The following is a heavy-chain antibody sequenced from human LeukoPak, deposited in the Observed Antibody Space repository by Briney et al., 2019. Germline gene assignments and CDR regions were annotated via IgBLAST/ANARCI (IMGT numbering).Heavy chain of an antibody. D-gene: IGHD3-22*01. Sequence: ASVKVSCKASGYTFASYDINWVRQASGQGVEWMGWMNPNCGNSGYAQKFQGRVTMTRNTSTSTAYMELSRLRSEDTAVYYCARRQESYDSSGYQKPRAEYSQHWGQGTLVTVSS. J-gene: IGHJ1*01. CDR3: ARRQESYDSSGYQKPRAEYSQH. CDR1: GYTFASYD. CDR2: MNPNCGNS. V-gene: IGHV1-8*01.